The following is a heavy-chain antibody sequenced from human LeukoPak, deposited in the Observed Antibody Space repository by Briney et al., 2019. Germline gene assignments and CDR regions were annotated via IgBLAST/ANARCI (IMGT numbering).Heavy chain of an antibody. J-gene: IGHJ6*03. V-gene: IGHV3-48*03. Sequence: GGSLRLSCAASGFTFSSYEMNWVRQTPGKGLEWLSYISTPDNTIQYADSEKGRFTISRDNPKNSLYLQMNSLGAEDTAVYCCARVGLGSETYYYYYYMDVWGKGTTVTISS. CDR2: ISTPDNTI. D-gene: IGHD3-10*01. CDR3: ARVGLGSETYYYYYYMDV. CDR1: GFTFSSYE.